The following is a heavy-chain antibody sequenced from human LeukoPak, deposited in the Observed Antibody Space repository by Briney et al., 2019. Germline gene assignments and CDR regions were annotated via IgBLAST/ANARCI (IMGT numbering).Heavy chain of an antibody. V-gene: IGHV3-7*04. CDR2: IKQDGSEK. CDR3: ARSVGHTHFDF. Sequence: PGGSLRLSCAASGFTLSSYWMSWVRQAPGKGLEWVANIKQDGSEKFYVDSVKGRFTISRDNDKNSLCLQMNSLRAEDTAVYYCARSVGHTHFDFWGQGSLVTVSS. D-gene: IGHD1-26*01. J-gene: IGHJ4*02. CDR1: GFTLSSYW.